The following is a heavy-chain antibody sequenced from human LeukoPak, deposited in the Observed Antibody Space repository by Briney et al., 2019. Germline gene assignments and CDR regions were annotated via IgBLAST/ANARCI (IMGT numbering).Heavy chain of an antibody. CDR1: GFTFSSYA. J-gene: IGHJ4*02. D-gene: IGHD6-13*01. V-gene: IGHV3-30-3*01. CDR2: ISYDGSNK. CDR3: ARDEGSSSCLDY. Sequence: GGSLRLSCAASGFTFSSYAMHWVRQAPGKGLEWVAVISYDGSNKYYADSVKGRSTISRDNSKNALYLQMNSLRAEDTAVYYCARDEGSSSCLDYWGQGTLVTVSS.